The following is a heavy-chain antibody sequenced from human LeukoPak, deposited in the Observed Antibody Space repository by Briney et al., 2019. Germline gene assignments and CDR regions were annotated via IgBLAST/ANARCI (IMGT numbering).Heavy chain of an antibody. Sequence: GGSLRLSCAASGFTFSSYSMNWVRQAPGKGLEWVSSISSSSSSYIYYADSVKGRFTISRDNAKNSLYLQMNSLRAEDTAVYYCAREGQYSGYGNWGQGTLVTVSS. CDR3: AREGQYSGYGN. D-gene: IGHD5-12*01. CDR1: GFTFSSYS. V-gene: IGHV3-21*01. J-gene: IGHJ4*02. CDR2: ISSSSSSYI.